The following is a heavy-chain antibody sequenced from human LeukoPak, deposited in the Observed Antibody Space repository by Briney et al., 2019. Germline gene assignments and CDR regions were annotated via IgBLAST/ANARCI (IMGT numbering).Heavy chain of an antibody. V-gene: IGHV3-23*01. CDR3: AKGSDSGWYGAYFDY. J-gene: IGHJ4*02. CDR2: ITGGGGGT. Sequence: PGGSLRLSCAASGFTFSSYAMSWVRQAPGKGLEWVSAITGGGGGTYYADSVKGRFTISRDNSKNTLYLQMNSLRAEDTAVYYCAKGSDSGWYGAYFDYWGQGTLVTVSS. D-gene: IGHD6-19*01. CDR1: GFTFSSYA.